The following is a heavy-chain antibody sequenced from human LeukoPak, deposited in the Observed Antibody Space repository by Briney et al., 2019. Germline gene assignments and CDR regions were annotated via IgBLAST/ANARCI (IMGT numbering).Heavy chain of an antibody. J-gene: IGHJ6*03. CDR2: ISSSSSYI. Sequence: GGSLRLSCAASGFTFSSHSMNWVRQAPGKGLEWVSSISSSSSYIYYADSVKGRFTISRDNAKNSLYLQMNSLRAEDTAVYYCARDPFNTAMVTYYYMDVWGKGTTVTVSS. D-gene: IGHD5-18*01. CDR3: ARDPFNTAMVTYYYMDV. V-gene: IGHV3-21*01. CDR1: GFTFSSHS.